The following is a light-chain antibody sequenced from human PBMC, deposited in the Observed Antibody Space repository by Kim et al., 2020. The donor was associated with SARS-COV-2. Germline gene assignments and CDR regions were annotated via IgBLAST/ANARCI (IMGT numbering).Light chain of an antibody. V-gene: IGLV2-14*03. CDR3: SSYTTSSTYV. CDR1: SSDVGIYNY. J-gene: IGLJ1*01. CDR2: DVR. Sequence: GQSITISCTGTSSDVGIYNYVSWYQQHPGKAPKLMIYDVRNRPSGVSDRFSGSKSGNTASLTISGLQAEDEADYYCSSYTTSSTYVFGTGTKVTV.